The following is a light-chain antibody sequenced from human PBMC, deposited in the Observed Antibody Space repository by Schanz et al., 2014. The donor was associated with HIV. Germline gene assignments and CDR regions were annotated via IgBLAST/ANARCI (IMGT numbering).Light chain of an antibody. J-gene: IGLJ3*02. CDR1: SSNIGTGYD. CDR3: QSFDSSLNGVL. CDR2: GYS. Sequence: QSVLAQPLSVSGAPGQRVTISCTGSSSNIGTGYDVHWYQVLPGIAPKLLIFGYSNRPSGVPDRFSGSKSDSSASLAISGLQDEDEADYFCQSFDSSLNGVLFGGGTKVTVL. V-gene: IGLV1-40*01.